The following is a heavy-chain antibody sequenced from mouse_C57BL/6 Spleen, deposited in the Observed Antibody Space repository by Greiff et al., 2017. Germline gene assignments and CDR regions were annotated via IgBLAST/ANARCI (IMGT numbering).Heavy chain of an antibody. V-gene: IGHV1-26*01. CDR2: INPNNGGT. Sequence: EVQLQQSGPELVKPGASVKISCKASGYTFTDYYMNWVKQSHGKSLEWIGDINPNNGGTSYNQKIKGKATLTVDKSSSTAYMELRSLTSEDSAVXYCARSTGDYDWFAYWGQGTLVTVSA. J-gene: IGHJ3*01. D-gene: IGHD2-4*01. CDR3: ARSTGDYDWFAY. CDR1: GYTFTDYY.